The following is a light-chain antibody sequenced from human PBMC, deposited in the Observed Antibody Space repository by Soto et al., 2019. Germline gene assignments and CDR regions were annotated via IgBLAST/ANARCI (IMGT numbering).Light chain of an antibody. J-gene: IGKJ2*01. CDR3: QQRSDWPHT. CDR1: QRVVTY. V-gene: IGKV3-11*01. CDR2: DAS. Sequence: EIVLTQSPAALSLSPGERATLACRASQRVVTYLAWYQQKPGQAPRLLIYDASNRATGVPARFSGSGSGTDFTLTISSLEPEDGALYYCQQRSDWPHTFGQGTKLEIK.